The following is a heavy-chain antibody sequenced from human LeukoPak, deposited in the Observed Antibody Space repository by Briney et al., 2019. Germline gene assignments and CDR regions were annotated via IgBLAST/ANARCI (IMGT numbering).Heavy chain of an antibody. CDR1: GFTFSRYW. CDR2: IKQDGSEK. V-gene: IGHV3-7*01. CDR3: AKDHTSGYFDY. D-gene: IGHD2-15*01. J-gene: IGHJ4*02. Sequence: PGGSPRLSCASSGFTFSRYWMSWVRQAPGKGLEWVANIKQDGSEKYYVDSVKDRFTISRDNSKNTLYLQMNSLRAEDTAVYYCAKDHTSGYFDYWGQGTLVTVSS.